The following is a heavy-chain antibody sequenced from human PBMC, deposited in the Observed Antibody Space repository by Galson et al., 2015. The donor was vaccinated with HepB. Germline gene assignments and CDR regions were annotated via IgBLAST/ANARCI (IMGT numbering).Heavy chain of an antibody. D-gene: IGHD3-3*01. CDR3: AKGRGFWSGYYYDY. CDR2: IIPIFGTA. V-gene: IGHV1-69*13. CDR1: GGTFSSYA. J-gene: IGHJ4*02. Sequence: SVKVSCKASGGTFSSYAISWVRQAPGQGLEWMGGIIPIFGTANYAQKFQGRVTITADESTSTAYMELSSLRSEDTAVYYCAKGRGFWSGYYYDYWGQGTLVTVSS.